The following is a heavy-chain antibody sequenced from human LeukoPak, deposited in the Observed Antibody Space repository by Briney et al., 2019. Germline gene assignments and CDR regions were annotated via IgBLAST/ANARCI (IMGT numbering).Heavy chain of an antibody. CDR2: ISYDGSNK. D-gene: IGHD3/OR15-3a*01. J-gene: IGHJ4*02. V-gene: IGHV3-30*18. Sequence: GGPLRLSCAASGFTFSIYGMHWVRQAPGKGLEGVAVISYDGSNKYYADSVKGRFTISRDNSKNTLYLQMNSLRAEDTAVYYCAKGASGTGHFDYWGQGTLVTVSS. CDR1: GFTFSIYG. CDR3: AKGASGTGHFDY.